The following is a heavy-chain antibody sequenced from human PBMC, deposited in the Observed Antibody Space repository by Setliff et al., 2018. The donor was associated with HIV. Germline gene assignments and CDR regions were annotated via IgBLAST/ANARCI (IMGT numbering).Heavy chain of an antibody. CDR1: GYSISSGYY. V-gene: IGHV4-38-2*02. J-gene: IGHJ6*02. CDR3: ARAMRGVVVTNMYYYYGMDV. Sequence: SETLSLTCTVSGYSISSGYYWGWIRKPTGKGLEWIGSIYHSGSTYYNPSLKSRVTISVDTSKNQFSLKLSSVTAADKAVYYCARAMRGVVVTNMYYYYGMDVWGPGTTVTVSS. D-gene: IGHD2-21*02. CDR2: IYHSGST.